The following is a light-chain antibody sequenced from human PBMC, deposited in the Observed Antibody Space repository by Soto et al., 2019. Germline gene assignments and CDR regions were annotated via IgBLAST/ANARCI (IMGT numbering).Light chain of an antibody. Sequence: EIVLTQSPGTLSLSPWERATLSCRASQSVSSYLAWYQQKPGQAPRLLIYDASNRATGIPDRFSDSGSGTDITLTISRLEPEDFAVYYCQQYGSSGTFGQGTKVDIK. CDR3: QQYGSSGT. V-gene: IGKV3-20*01. J-gene: IGKJ1*01. CDR2: DAS. CDR1: QSVSSY.